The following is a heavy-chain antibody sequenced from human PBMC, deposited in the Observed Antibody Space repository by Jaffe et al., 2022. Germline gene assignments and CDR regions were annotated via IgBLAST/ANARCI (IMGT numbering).Heavy chain of an antibody. V-gene: IGHV3-30*02. Sequence: QVQLVESGGGVVQPGGSLRLSCAASGFTFSSYGMHWVRQAPGKGLEWVAFIRYDGSNKYYADSVKGRFTISRDNSKNTLYLQMNSLRAEDTAVYYCAKDGGSYPLTPFDYWGQGTLVTVSS. CDR1: GFTFSSYG. J-gene: IGHJ4*02. CDR3: AKDGGSYPLTPFDY. D-gene: IGHD1-26*01. CDR2: IRYDGSNK.